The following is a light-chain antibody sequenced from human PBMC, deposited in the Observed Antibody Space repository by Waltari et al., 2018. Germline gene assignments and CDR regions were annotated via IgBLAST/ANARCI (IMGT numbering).Light chain of an antibody. CDR1: QSVGMA. Sequence: EILLTQSPGTLSLSQGERATLSCWASQSVGMALAGDQQKRGQAPRLLIHGASTRAGGIPDRFSGSESETDFRLTIHRLEPEDFAVYYCQHYVRVPVTFGQGTKVEIK. J-gene: IGKJ1*01. V-gene: IGKV3-20*01. CDR3: QHYVRVPVT. CDR2: GAS.